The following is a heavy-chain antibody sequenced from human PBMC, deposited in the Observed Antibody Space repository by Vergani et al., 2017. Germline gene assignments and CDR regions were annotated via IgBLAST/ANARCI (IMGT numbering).Heavy chain of an antibody. CDR1: GFTFSSYA. CDR3: AGDYFWSGYYHYYYYGIDV. Sequence: EVQLLESGGGLVQPGGSLRLSCAASGFTFSSYAMSWVRQAPGKGLEWVSAISGSGGSTYYADSVQGRFTISRDNSKNTLYLQMNSLRSEDTAVYYCAGDYFWSGYYHYYYYGIDVWGQGTTVTVSS. J-gene: IGHJ6*02. D-gene: IGHD3-3*01. CDR2: ISGSGGST. V-gene: IGHV3-23*01.